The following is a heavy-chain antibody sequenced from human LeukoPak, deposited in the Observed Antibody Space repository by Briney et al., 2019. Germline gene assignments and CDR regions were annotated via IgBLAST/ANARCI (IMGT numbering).Heavy chain of an antibody. J-gene: IGHJ4*02. CDR1: GFTFSSYS. CDR2: ISSSSSYI. D-gene: IGHD2-2*02. CDR3: ARFYCSSTSCYIDY. V-gene: IGHV3-21*01. Sequence: GGSLRLSCAASGFTFSSYSMNWVRQAPGKGLVWVSSISSSSSYIYYADSVKGRFTISRDNAKNSLYLQMNSLRAEDTAVYYCARFYCSSTSCYIDYWGQGTLVTVSS.